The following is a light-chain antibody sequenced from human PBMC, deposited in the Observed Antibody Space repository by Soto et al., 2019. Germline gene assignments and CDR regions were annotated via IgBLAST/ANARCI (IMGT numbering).Light chain of an antibody. CDR1: SSDVGGYNY. J-gene: IGLJ2*01. V-gene: IGLV2-8*01. CDR2: EVS. Sequence: QSALTQPPSASGSPGQSVTISCTGTSSDVGGYNYVSWYQQHPGKAPKVMMYEVSKRPSGVPDRFSGSKSGNTASLTISGLQSEDEADYFCATCDDDLSVLFGGGTRLTVL. CDR3: ATCDDDLSVL.